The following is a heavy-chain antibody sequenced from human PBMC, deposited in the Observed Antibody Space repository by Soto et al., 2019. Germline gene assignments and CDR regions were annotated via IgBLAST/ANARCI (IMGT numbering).Heavy chain of an antibody. D-gene: IGHD6-19*01. CDR2: ITADGGGT. CDR3: AKDRGGSGWPEFEW. CDR1: GFTFSSYI. J-gene: IGHJ4*02. Sequence: GWSLRLSCTASGFTFSSYIMNLVRQAPGKGLEWISTITADGGGTFYADSVKGRFTISRDNSKNTLYLQMGNLRAEDTALYYCAKDRGGSGWPEFEWWGKGTQVTVSS. V-gene: IGHV3-23*01.